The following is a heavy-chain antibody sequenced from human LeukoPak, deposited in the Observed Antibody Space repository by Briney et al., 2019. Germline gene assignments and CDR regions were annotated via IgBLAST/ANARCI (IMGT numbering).Heavy chain of an antibody. CDR1: GGSICGHY. V-gene: IGHV4-4*07. CDR2: IFTSGSP. J-gene: IGHJ3*01. Sequence: SETLSLTCSVSGGSICGHYWNWIRQAPGKGLEWIGHIFTSGSPNYSPSLKSRVTFSRDTARSQIYLRMTSENAADTAIYYCARSEEGRFYDSAGYCEPFDLWGQGIMVIVSS. D-gene: IGHD2-15*01. CDR3: ARSEEGRFYDSAGYCEPFDL.